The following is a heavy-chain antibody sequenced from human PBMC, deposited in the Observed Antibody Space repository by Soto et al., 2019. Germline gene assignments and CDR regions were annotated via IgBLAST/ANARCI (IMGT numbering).Heavy chain of an antibody. CDR3: ARVDYYGEDY. D-gene: IGHD4-17*01. Sequence: QVQLVESGGGVVQPGRSLRLSCAASGFTFSSYAMHWVRQAPGKGLGWVAVISYDGSNKYYADSVKGRFTISRDNSKNTLYLQMNSLRAEDTAVYYCARVDYYGEDYWGQGTLVTVSS. CDR2: ISYDGSNK. J-gene: IGHJ4*02. V-gene: IGHV3-30-3*01. CDR1: GFTFSSYA.